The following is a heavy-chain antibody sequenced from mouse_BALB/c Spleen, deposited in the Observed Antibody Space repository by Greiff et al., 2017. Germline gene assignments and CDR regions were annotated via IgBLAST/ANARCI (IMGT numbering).Heavy chain of an antibody. CDR1: GFTFSSYT. Sequence: EVMLVESGGGLVKPGGSLKLSCAASGFTFSSYTMSWVRQTPEKRLEWVATISSGGSYTYYPDSVKGRFTISRDNAKNTLYLQMSSLKSEDTAMYYCTREGDGGYAMDYWGQGTSVTVSS. D-gene: IGHD1-1*02. CDR3: TREGDGGYAMDY. CDR2: ISSGGSYT. V-gene: IGHV5-6-4*01. J-gene: IGHJ4*01.